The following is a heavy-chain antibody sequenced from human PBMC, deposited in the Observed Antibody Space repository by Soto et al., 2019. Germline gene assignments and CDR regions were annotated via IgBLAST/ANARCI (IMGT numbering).Heavy chain of an antibody. CDR1: GFTFSSYW. V-gene: IGHV3-7*01. J-gene: IGHJ2*01. D-gene: IGHD2-21*02. CDR3: AREEGHYYCGGDCYPYWYFDL. Sequence: GGSLRLSCAASGFTFSSYWMSWVRQAPGKGLEWVANIKQDGSEKYYVDSVKGRFTISRDNAKNSLYLQMNSLRAEDTAVYYCAREEGHYYCGGDCYPYWYFDLWGRGALVTVSS. CDR2: IKQDGSEK.